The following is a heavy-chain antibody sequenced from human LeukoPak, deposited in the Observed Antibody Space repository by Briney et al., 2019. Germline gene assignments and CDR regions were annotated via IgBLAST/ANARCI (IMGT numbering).Heavy chain of an antibody. J-gene: IGHJ4*02. D-gene: IGHD3-10*01. Sequence: PSETLSLTCTVSGGSFSTYYWSWIRQPAGKGLEWIGHIYTSGTTNYNPSLKSRVTMSLDTSKNQFSLKLSSVTAADTAIYYCARDAKYYYGSRTYFFFEYWGQGTLLTVSS. V-gene: IGHV4-4*07. CDR2: IYTSGTT. CDR1: GGSFSTYY. CDR3: ARDAKYYYGSRTYFFFEY.